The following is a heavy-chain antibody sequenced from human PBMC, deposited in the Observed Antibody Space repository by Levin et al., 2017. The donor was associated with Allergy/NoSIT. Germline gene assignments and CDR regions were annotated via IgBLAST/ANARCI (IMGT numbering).Heavy chain of an antibody. J-gene: IGHJ4*02. CDR3: ARVGLTGIAVAGPFDY. Sequence: SQTLSLTCAISGDSVSSTSAAWNWIRQSPSRGLEWLGRTYYRSKWYNDYAVSVKSRITINPDTSKNQFSLQLNSVTPEDTAVYYCARVGLTGIAVAGPFDYWGQGTLVTVSS. CDR2: TYYRSKWYN. D-gene: IGHD6-19*01. CDR1: GDSVSSTSAA. V-gene: IGHV6-1*01.